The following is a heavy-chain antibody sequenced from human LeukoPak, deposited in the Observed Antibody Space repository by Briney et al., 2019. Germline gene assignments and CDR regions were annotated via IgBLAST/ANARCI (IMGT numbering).Heavy chain of an antibody. CDR2: IYYSGST. J-gene: IGHJ3*02. D-gene: IGHD3-22*01. Sequence: SETLSLTCTVSGGSISSYYWSWIRQPPGKGLEWIGYIYYSGSTNYNPSLKSRVNISVDTSKNQFSLNLSSVTAADTAVYYCAREYYYDSSGGVVAFDIWGQGTMVTVSS. V-gene: IGHV4-59*01. CDR1: GGSISSYY. CDR3: AREYYYDSSGGVVAFDI.